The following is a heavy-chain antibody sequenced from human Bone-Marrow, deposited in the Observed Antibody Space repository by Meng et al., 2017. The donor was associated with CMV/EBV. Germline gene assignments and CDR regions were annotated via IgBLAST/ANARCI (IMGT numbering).Heavy chain of an antibody. CDR2: IKQDGSEK. D-gene: IGHD2-2*02. J-gene: IGHJ6*02. CDR1: GFTFTTFW. CDR3: ARDLIVVVPAAINYYYYGMDV. V-gene: IGHV3-7*01. Sequence: GGSLRLSCAASGFTFTTFWMTWVRQAPGKGLEWVANIKQDGSEKYYVDSVKGRFTISRDNAKNSLYLQMNSLRAEDTAVYYCARDLIVVVPAAINYYYYGMDVWGQGTTVTVSS.